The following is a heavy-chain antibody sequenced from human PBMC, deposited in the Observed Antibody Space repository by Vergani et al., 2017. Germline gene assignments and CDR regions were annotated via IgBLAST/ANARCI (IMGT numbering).Heavy chain of an antibody. Sequence: QAQLQQWGAGLLKPSETLYLTCAIFGGSFNDYWWTWIPKPPGKGLEWIGRISHDGSTHYSPSLQSGVTISIDTSTHQFSLNLRSVTAAETAVYYCAREGYCTNGVFFTLFDVWGQGALVTVSS. CDR1: GGSFNDYW. CDR2: ISHDGST. V-gene: IGHV4-34*01. CDR3: AREGYCTNGVFFTLFDV. D-gene: IGHD2-8*01. J-gene: IGHJ4*02.